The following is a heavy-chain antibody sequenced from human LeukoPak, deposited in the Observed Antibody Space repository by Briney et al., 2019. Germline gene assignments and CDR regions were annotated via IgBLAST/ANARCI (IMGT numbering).Heavy chain of an antibody. Sequence: ASVKVSCKASGYSFTTYYMHWVRQAPGQGLEWMGIINPTGGVTAYAQKFQGRVTVTRDTSTSTVYIALSSLRSEDTAVYYCARSSLPAYYDFWNGYLDYWGQGTLVTVSS. V-gene: IGHV1-46*01. D-gene: IGHD3-3*01. J-gene: IGHJ4*02. CDR3: ARSSLPAYYDFWNGYLDY. CDR2: INPTGGVT. CDR1: GYSFTTYY.